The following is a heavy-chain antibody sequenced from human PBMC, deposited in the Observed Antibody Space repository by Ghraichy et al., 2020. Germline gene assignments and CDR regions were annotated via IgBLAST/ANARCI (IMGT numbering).Heavy chain of an antibody. V-gene: IGHV3-21*01. D-gene: IGHD5-18*01. CDR2: ISSSSSYI. J-gene: IGHJ6*02. CDR3: ARDLGYSYESELYYYGMDV. CDR1: GFTFSSYS. Sequence: GGSLRLSCAASGFTFSSYSMNWVRQAPGKGLEWVSSISSSSSYIYYADSVKGRFTISRDNAKNSLYLQMNSLRAEDTAVYYCARDLGYSYESELYYYGMDVWGQGTTVTVSS.